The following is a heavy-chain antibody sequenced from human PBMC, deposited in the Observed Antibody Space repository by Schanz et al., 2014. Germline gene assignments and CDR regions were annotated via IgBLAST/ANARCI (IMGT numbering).Heavy chain of an antibody. CDR1: GFTLSSYA. Sequence: QVQLVESGGGVVQPGRSLRLSCAAYGFTLSSYAMHWVRQAPGKGLEWVAVISNDGSNKYYADSVKGRFTISRDNSKNTLYLQMNTLRAEDTAVYYCARGADWNLHYWGQGALVTVSA. J-gene: IGHJ4*02. CDR2: ISNDGSNK. V-gene: IGHV3-30-3*01. CDR3: ARGADWNLHY. D-gene: IGHD1-1*01.